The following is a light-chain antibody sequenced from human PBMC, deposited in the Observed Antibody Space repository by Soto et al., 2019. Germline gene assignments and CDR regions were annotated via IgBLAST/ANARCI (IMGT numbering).Light chain of an antibody. V-gene: IGLV1-40*01. J-gene: IGLJ1*01. CDR2: GNS. CDR3: QSYDSSLSGNYV. CDR1: SSNIGAGYD. Sequence: QSVLTQPPSVSGAPGQRVTISCTGSSSNIGAGYDVHWYQQLPGTAPKLLIYGNSNRPSGVPDRFSGSKSGTSASLAITGLHAEDEADYYCQSYDSSLSGNYVFGTGTKVTVL.